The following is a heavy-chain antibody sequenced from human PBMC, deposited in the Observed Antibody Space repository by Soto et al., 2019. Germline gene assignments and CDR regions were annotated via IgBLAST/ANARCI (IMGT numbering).Heavy chain of an antibody. V-gene: IGHV3-64*01. CDR2: ISSNRGST. J-gene: IGHJ6*03. CDR1: GFTFSSYA. D-gene: IGHD5-18*01. Sequence: GGSLRLSCAASGFTFSSYAMHWVRQAPGKGLEYVSAISSNRGSTYYANSVKGRFTISRDNSKNTLYLQMGSLRAEDMAVYYCARGPQTTLNTAMVKYAFNYYYYMDVWGKGTTVTVSS. CDR3: ARGPQTTLNTAMVKYAFNYYYYMDV.